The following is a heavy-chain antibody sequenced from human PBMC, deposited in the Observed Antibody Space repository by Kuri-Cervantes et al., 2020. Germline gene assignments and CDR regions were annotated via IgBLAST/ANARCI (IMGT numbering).Heavy chain of an antibody. V-gene: IGHV4-4*02. CDR1: GGSISSSNW. J-gene: IGHJ4*02. CDR3: ARVASGWYAPLDY. D-gene: IGHD6-19*01. Sequence: SETLSLTCAATGGSISSSNWWSWVRQPPGKGLEWIGEIYHSGSTNYNPSLKSRVTISVDKSKNQFSLKLSSVTAADTAVYYCARVASGWYAPLDYWGQGTLVTVSS. CDR2: IYHSGST.